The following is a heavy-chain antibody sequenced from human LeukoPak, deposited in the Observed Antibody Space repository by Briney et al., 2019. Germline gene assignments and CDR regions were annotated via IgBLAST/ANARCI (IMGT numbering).Heavy chain of an antibody. CDR1: GYTFTGYY. J-gene: IGHJ4*02. V-gene: IGHV1-2*02. Sequence: ASVKVSCKASGYTFTGYYMHWVRQAPGQGLEWMGWINPNSGGTNYAQKFQGRVTMTRDTSISTAYMELSRLRSDDTAVYYCARDRYGYDSSGYHIDYWGQGTLVTVSS. CDR2: INPNSGGT. CDR3: ARDRYGYDSSGYHIDY. D-gene: IGHD3-22*01.